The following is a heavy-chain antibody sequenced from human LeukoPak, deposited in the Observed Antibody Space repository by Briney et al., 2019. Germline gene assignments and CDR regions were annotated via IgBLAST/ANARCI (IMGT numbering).Heavy chain of an antibody. D-gene: IGHD6-13*01. CDR3: AKEREPIAAAGRSLDY. CDR1: GFTFDDYA. V-gene: IGHV3-9*01. CDR2: ISWNSGSI. Sequence: GGSLRLSCAASGFTFDDYAMHWVRQAPGKGLEWVSGISWNSGSIGYADSVEGRFTISRDNAKNSLYLQMNSLRAEDTALYYCAKEREPIAAAGRSLDYWGQGTLVTVSS. J-gene: IGHJ4*02.